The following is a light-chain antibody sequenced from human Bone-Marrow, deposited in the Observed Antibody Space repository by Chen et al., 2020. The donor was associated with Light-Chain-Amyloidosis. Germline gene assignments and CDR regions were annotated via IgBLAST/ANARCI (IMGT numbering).Light chain of an antibody. CDR3: QEYYSTPRT. Sequence: DLVMTPSPDSLAVSLGERATINCKSSQSVLYSSNNKNYLAWYQQKPRQPPKLLIYWASTRESGVPDRFSGSGSGTDFTLTISSLQAEDVAVYYCQEYYSTPRTFGQGTKVEIK. J-gene: IGKJ1*01. CDR2: WAS. CDR1: QSVLYSSNNKNY. V-gene: IGKV4-1*01.